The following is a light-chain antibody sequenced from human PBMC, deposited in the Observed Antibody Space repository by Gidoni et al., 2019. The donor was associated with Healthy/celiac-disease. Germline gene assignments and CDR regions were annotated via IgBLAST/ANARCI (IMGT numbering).Light chain of an antibody. CDR2: DAS. V-gene: IGKV1-33*01. CDR3: QQYDTLT. J-gene: IGKJ1*01. CDR1: QDISNY. Sequence: DIQMTQSPSSLSSSVGDRVTITCQASQDISNYLNWYQQKPGKAPKLLIYDASNLETGVPSRFSGSGSGTDFTFTISSLQPEDIATYYCQQYDTLTFGQGTKVEIK.